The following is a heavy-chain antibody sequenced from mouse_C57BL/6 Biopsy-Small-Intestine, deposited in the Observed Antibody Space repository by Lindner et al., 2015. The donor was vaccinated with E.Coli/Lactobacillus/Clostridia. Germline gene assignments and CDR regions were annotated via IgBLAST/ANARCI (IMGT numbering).Heavy chain of an antibody. CDR2: INPNTLNT. D-gene: IGHD4-1*02. Sequence: SVKVSCKSSGYTFTDSYIHWVRQAPGKGLEWMGRINPNTLNTNYAQNFQGRVTMTRDTSLSTVYMELTRLTSDDTAMYFCARDSINNWLPSFEALDFWGQGTMVTVSS. J-gene: IGHJ3*01. CDR3: ARDSINNWLPSFEALDF. CDR1: GYTFTDSY. V-gene: IGHV1-84*02.